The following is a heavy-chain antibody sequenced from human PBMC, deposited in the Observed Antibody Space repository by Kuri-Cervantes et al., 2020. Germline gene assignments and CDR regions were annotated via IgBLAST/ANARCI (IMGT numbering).Heavy chain of an antibody. V-gene: IGHV1-46*01. J-gene: IGHJ4*02. D-gene: IGHD3-22*01. CDR2: INPSGGST. CDR3: ARGGYYDSSGYFVNPRPSDFDY. CDR1: GGTFSSYA. Sequence: ASVKVSCKASGGTFSSYAISWVRQAPGQGLEWMGIINPSGGSTSYAQKFQGRVTMTRDTSTSTVYMELSSLRSEDTAVYYCARGGYYDSSGYFVNPRPSDFDYWGQGTLVTVSS.